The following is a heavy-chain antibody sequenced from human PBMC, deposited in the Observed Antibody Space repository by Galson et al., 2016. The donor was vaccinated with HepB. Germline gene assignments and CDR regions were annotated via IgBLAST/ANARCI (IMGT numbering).Heavy chain of an antibody. CDR3: AMDARGYNILTECNVDL. D-gene: IGHD3-3*01. J-gene: IGHJ3*01. Sequence: SVKVSCKASGYIFIDYYIHWLRQAPGQGPEWMAWINAKSGGTSVAQRFRGRVTVTRNTSSSTVYMELSWLTSDDTAVYYCAMDARGYNILTECNVDLWGQGTIVTVSS. V-gene: IGHV1-2*02. CDR1: GYIFIDYY. CDR2: INAKSGGT.